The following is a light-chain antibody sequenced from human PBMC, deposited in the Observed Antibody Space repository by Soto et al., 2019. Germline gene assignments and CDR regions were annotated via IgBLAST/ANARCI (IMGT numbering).Light chain of an antibody. CDR2: RAS. V-gene: IGKV1-5*03. Sequence: DIPMTQSPSTLSASVGDRVTITCRASQIINTWLAWYQQKPGKAPKLLIYRASNLVSGVPSRFSGSGSGTEFTLTISSLQPDDFSIYYCQQYDTYSGTFGPGTKVDL. J-gene: IGKJ3*01. CDR1: QIINTW. CDR3: QQYDTYSGT.